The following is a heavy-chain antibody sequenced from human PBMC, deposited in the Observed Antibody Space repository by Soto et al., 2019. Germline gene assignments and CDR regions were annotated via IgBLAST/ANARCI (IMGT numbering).Heavy chain of an antibody. Sequence: SETLSLTCTGSGDSVINQYWSWIRRPPGRGLEWIGYIYRSGSTKYNPSLKSRLTISVDTSKNQFSLKLSSVTAADTAVYYCARNTLKLMTTVTTNYYYYMDVWSKGTTVTVSS. CDR3: ARNTLKLMTTVTTNYYYYMDV. D-gene: IGHD4-17*01. J-gene: IGHJ6*03. CDR2: IYRSGST. V-gene: IGHV4-4*09. CDR1: GDSVINQY.